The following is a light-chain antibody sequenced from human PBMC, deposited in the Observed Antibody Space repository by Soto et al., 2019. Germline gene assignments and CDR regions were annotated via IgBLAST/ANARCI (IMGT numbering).Light chain of an antibody. CDR2: DAS. J-gene: IGKJ3*01. CDR3: QQHDKVRLIFT. V-gene: IGKV1-33*01. CDR1: QDIRNY. Sequence: DIQMTQSPSSLSASVGDRVTITCQASQDIRNYLNWYQQKPGKAPKLLIYDASNLETGVPSRFSGSGSGTDFTFTISSLQPEDIATCYCQQHDKVRLIFTFGPGTKV.